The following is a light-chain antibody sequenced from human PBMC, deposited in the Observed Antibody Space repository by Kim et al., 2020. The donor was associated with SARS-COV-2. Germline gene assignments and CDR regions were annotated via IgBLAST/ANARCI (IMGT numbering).Light chain of an antibody. CDR2: AAS. V-gene: IGKV1-39*01. Sequence: SASVGDRVTITCRSSQSISSYLNWYQQNPGKAPKLLIYAASSLQSGVPSRFSGSGSGTDFTLTISSLQPEDFATYYCQQSYTTPSTFGQGTKLEI. CDR3: QQSYTTPST. CDR1: QSISSY. J-gene: IGKJ2*01.